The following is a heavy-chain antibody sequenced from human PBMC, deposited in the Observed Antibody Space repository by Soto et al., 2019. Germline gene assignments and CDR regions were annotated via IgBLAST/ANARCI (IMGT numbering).Heavy chain of an antibody. CDR3: ARDRDYGGFDN. Sequence: PGGSLRLSCAASGFSVSSNSMSWVRQAPGKGLEWVSDIYRGGSTYYAVSVQGRFTISRDTSKNTLYLQMNSLRAEDTAVYYCARDRDYGGFDNWGQGTLVTVSS. CDR1: GFSVSSNS. D-gene: IGHD4-17*01. V-gene: IGHV3-66*01. CDR2: IYRGGST. J-gene: IGHJ4*02.